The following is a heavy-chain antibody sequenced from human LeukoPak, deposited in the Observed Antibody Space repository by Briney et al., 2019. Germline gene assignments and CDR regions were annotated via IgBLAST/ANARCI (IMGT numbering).Heavy chain of an antibody. CDR1: GFTFSSYG. V-gene: IGHV3-30*02. CDR2: IRYDGSNK. D-gene: IGHD3-22*01. CDR3: AKAYQSRGYYYDSSGYGGPDAFDI. Sequence: GGSLRLSCAASGFTFSSYGMHWVRQAPGKGLEWVAFIRYDGSNKYYADSVKGRFTISRDNSKNTLYLQMNSLRAEDMALYYCAKAYQSRGYYYDSSGYGGPDAFDIWGQGTMVTVSS. J-gene: IGHJ3*02.